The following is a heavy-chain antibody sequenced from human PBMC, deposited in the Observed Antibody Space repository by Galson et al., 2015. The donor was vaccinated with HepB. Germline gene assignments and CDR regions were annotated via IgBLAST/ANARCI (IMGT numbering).Heavy chain of an antibody. J-gene: IGHJ6*03. D-gene: IGHD3-3*01. CDR2: INAGNGNT. CDR1: GYTFTSYA. V-gene: IGHV1-3*01. CDR3: ARDMYYAFWSGYLPGYYYYMDV. Sequence: SVKVSCKASGYTFTSYAMHWVRQAPGLRLEWMGWINAGNGNTKYSQKFQGRVTITRDTSASTAYMELSSLRSEDTAVYYCARDMYYAFWSGYLPGYYYYMDVWGKGTTVTVSS.